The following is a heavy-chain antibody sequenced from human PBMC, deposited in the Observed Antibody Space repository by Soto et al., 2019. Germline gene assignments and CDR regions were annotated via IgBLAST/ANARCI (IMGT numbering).Heavy chain of an antibody. V-gene: IGHV3-53*04. D-gene: IGHD3-22*01. CDR2: IYSGGST. CDR3: ARQLDYYDSSGYSWWFDP. CDR1: GFTVSSNY. J-gene: IGHJ5*02. Sequence: EVQLVESGGGLVQPGGSLRLSCAASGFTVSSNYMSWVRQAPGKGLEWVSVIYSGGSTYYADSVKGRFTISRHTSKNTLYLQMNSLSAEDTAVYYCARQLDYYDSSGYSWWFDPWGQGTLVTVSS.